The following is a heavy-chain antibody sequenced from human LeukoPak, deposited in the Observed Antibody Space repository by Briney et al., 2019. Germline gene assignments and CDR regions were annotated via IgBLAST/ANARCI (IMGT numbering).Heavy chain of an antibody. J-gene: IGHJ6*03. D-gene: IGHD3-3*01. V-gene: IGHV3-11*01. CDR3: ARVGDAYYDFWSGYYLPKNYYYYMDV. Sequence: PGGSLRLSCAASGLTFSDYYMSWIRQAPGKGLEWVSYISSSGSTIYYADSVKGRFTISRDNAKNSLYLQMNSLRAEDTAVYYCARVGDAYYDFWSGYYLPKNYYYYMDVWGKGTTVTVSS. CDR2: ISSSGSTI. CDR1: GLTFSDYY.